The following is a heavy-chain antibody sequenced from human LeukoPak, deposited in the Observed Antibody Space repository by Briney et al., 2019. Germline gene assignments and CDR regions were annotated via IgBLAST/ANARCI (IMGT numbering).Heavy chain of an antibody. CDR1: GFTFSSYA. Sequence: GGSLRLSCAASGFTFSSYAMSWVRPAPGKGLGWVSAISGSGGSTYYADSVKGRFTISRDNSKNTLYLQMNSLRAEDTAVYYCARGDILTGWGYYYMDVWGKGTTVTISS. CDR2: ISGSGGST. CDR3: ARGDILTGWGYYYMDV. V-gene: IGHV3-23*01. D-gene: IGHD3-9*01. J-gene: IGHJ6*03.